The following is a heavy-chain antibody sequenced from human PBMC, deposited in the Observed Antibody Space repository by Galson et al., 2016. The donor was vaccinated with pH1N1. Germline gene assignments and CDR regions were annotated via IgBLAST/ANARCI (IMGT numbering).Heavy chain of an antibody. CDR2: IYWDDDK. J-gene: IGHJ3*01. V-gene: IGHV2-5*02. D-gene: IGHD3-16*01. CDR3: AHREVMITNAFDF. Sequence: PALVKPTQTLTLTCNFSGFSVSSSGMGVGWIRQHPGKGLEWLAVIYWDDDKRYSPSLNIRLTITKETSKNQVVLKMTNMDPADTATYYCAHREVMITNAFDFWGQGTMVTVSS. CDR1: GFSVSSSGMG.